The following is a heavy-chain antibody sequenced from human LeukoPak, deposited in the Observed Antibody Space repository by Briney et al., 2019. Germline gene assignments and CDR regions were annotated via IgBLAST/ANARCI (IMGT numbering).Heavy chain of an antibody. D-gene: IGHD5-18*01. CDR3: ARHLRLWQNWFDP. V-gene: IGHV5-51*01. CDR2: IYPGDSDT. J-gene: IGHJ5*02. Sequence: PGESLKISCKGSGHSFTNYWIGWVRQMPGKGPEWMGIIYPGDSDTRYSPSFQGQVTISADKSISTAYLQWSSLKASDTAMYYCARHLRLWQNWFDPWGQGTLVTVSS. CDR1: GHSFTNYW.